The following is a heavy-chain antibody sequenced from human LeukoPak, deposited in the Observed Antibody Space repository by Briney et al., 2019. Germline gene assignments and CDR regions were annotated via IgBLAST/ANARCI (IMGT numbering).Heavy chain of an antibody. D-gene: IGHD5-12*01. J-gene: IGHJ6*02. CDR3: AKEVDIVATTYGMDV. CDR2: ISWNSGSI. CDR1: GFTFDDYA. Sequence: GRSLRLSCAASGFTFDDYAMHWVRQAPGKGLEWVSGISWNSGSIGYADSVKGRFTISRDNAKNSLYLQMNSLRAEDTALYYCAKEVDIVATTYGMDVWGQGTTVTVSS. V-gene: IGHV3-9*01.